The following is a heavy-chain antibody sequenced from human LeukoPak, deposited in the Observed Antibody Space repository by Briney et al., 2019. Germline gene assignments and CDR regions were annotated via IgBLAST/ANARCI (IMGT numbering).Heavy chain of an antibody. CDR2: IRYDGSNK. CDR1: GFTFSSYG. D-gene: IGHD3-22*01. J-gene: IGHJ4*02. CDR3: AKDWGVYDSSGYFFDY. V-gene: IGHV3-30*02. Sequence: GGSLRLSCAASGFTFSSYGMLWVRQAPGKGLEWVAFIRYDGSNKYYADSVKGRFTISRDNSKNTLYLQMNSLRAEDTAVYYCAKDWGVYDSSGYFFDYWGQGTLVTVSS.